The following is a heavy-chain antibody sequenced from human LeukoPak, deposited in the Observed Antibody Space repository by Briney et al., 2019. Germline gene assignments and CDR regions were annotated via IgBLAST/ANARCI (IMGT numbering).Heavy chain of an antibody. J-gene: IGHJ4*02. CDR3: ARDTSMAAFDY. D-gene: IGHD1-1*01. Sequence: GGSLRLSCAASGFTFNRRGMHWVRQAPGKGLEWVAFIRYDGGETFYADFVKGRFTISRDNSKNTLSLQMNSLRAEDTAIYYCARDTSMAAFDYWGQGTLVTVSS. V-gene: IGHV3-30*02. CDR2: IRYDGGET. CDR1: GFTFNRRG.